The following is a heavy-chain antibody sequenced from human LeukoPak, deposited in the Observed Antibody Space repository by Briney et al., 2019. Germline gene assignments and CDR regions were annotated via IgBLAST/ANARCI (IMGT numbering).Heavy chain of an antibody. CDR2: ISADNGNT. Sequence: GASVKVSCKAFGYTISSYGISWVRQAPGQGLEWMGWISADNGNTHYAQTLQGRVTMTKDTSTNTAYMDLRSLRSDDTAVYYCARVAAAMNWFDPWGQGTLVTVSS. J-gene: IGHJ5*02. V-gene: IGHV1-18*01. CDR3: ARVAAAMNWFDP. CDR1: GYTISSYG. D-gene: IGHD6-13*01.